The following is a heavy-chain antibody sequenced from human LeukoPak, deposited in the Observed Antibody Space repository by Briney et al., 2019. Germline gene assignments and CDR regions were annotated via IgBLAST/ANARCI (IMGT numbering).Heavy chain of an antibody. CDR2: ISSSRTSI. CDR1: GFTFSSYT. J-gene: IGHJ4*02. Sequence: GGSLRLSCGASGFTFSSYTMIWVRQAPGMGLEWVSSISSSRTSIYYADSVKGRFTISRDNAKNSLYLQMNSLRAEDTSVYYCATEGRSTTPGYWGQGTLVIVSP. D-gene: IGHD6-13*01. CDR3: ATEGRSTTPGY. V-gene: IGHV3-21*01.